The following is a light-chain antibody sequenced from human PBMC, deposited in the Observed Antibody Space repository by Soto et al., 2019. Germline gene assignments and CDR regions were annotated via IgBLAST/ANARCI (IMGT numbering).Light chain of an antibody. CDR3: SSFTYISTWV. J-gene: IGLJ3*02. CDR1: GSDVGGYHY. Sequence: QSALTQPASVSGSPGQSITISCTGSGSDVGGYHYVSWYQQHPGKAPKLIIYEVSTRPSGVSNRFSGSKSGNTASLTISGLQAEDEAHYYCSSFTYISTWVFGGGTKLTVL. V-gene: IGLV2-14*01. CDR2: EVS.